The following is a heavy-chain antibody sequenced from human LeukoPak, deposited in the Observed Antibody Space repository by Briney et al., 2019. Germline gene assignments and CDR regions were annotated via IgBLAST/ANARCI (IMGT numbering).Heavy chain of an antibody. V-gene: IGHV3-23*01. Sequence: PGGSLRLSCAASGFTFSSYAMSWVRQAPGKGLEWVSAISGSGSYTYYGDSVKGRFTISRDNSKNTIYLLMNSLRAEDTAVYYCAKIIAAANRPTFDYWGQGTLVTVSS. CDR1: GFTFSSYA. CDR2: ISGSGSYT. CDR3: AKIIAAANRPTFDY. D-gene: IGHD6-13*01. J-gene: IGHJ4*02.